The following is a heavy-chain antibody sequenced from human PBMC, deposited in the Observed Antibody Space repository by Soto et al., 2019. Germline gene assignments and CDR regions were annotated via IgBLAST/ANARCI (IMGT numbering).Heavy chain of an antibody. CDR2: IIPIFGTA. CDR1: GGTFSSYA. CDR3: ARDPRPYYDFWSGYYTGDYYYYGMDV. D-gene: IGHD3-3*01. V-gene: IGHV1-69*01. Sequence: QVQLVQSGAEVKKPGSSVKVSCKASGGTFSSYAISWVRQAPGQGLEWMGGIIPIFGTANYAQKFQGRVTITADESTSTAYRELSSLRSEDTAVYYCARDPRPYYDFWSGYYTGDYYYYGMDVWGQGTTVTVSS. J-gene: IGHJ6*02.